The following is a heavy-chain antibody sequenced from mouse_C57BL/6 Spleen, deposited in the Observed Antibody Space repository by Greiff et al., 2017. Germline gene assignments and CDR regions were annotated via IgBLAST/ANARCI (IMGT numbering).Heavy chain of an antibody. CDR2: IDPENGDT. V-gene: IGHV14-4*01. Sequence: DVKLVESGAELVRPGASVKLSCTASGFNIKDDYMHWVKQRPEQGLEWIGWIDPENGDTEYASKFQGKATITADTSSNTAYLQLSSLTSEDTAVYYCTRVLRYWGQGTTLTVSS. D-gene: IGHD1-1*01. CDR1: GFNIKDDY. CDR3: TRVLRY. J-gene: IGHJ2*01.